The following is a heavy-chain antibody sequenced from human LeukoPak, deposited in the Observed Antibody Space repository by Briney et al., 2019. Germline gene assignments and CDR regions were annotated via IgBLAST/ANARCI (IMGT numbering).Heavy chain of an antibody. CDR2: MNPNSGNT. D-gene: IGHD3-22*01. CDR3: ARGLRDSSGREYFQY. CDR1: GYTSTSYD. Sequence: ASVKVSCKASGYTSTSYDISWVRQATGQGLEWMGWMNPNSGNTGYAQKFQGRVTMTRNTSITTAYMELSSLRSEDTAVYYCARGLRDSSGREYFQYWGQGTLVTVSS. J-gene: IGHJ1*01. V-gene: IGHV1-8*01.